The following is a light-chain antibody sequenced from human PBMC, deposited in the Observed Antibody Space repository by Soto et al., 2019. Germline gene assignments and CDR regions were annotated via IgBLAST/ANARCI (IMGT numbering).Light chain of an antibody. J-gene: IGKJ1*01. V-gene: IGKV1-5*03. CDR3: QHYNSYSEA. CDR1: QSVTHW. CDR2: KAS. Sequence: DIQMTQSPSTLSASVGDRVTITCRASQSVTHWLAWYQQRPGKAPKLLIYKASTLKSGVPSRFSGSGSGTEFTLTISSLQPDDFATYYCQHYNSYSEALGQGTKVDIK.